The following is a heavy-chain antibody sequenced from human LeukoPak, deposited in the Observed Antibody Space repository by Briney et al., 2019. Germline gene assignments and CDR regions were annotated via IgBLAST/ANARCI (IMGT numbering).Heavy chain of an antibody. D-gene: IGHD2-15*01. CDR2: ISAYNGNT. V-gene: IGHV1-18*01. CDR1: GYTFTSYG. J-gene: IGHJ4*02. CDR3: ARGYCSGGSCYSGY. Sequence: ASVKVSRKASGYTFTSYGISWVRQAPGQGLEWMGWISAYNGNTNYAQKLQGRVTMTTDTSTSTAYMELRSLRSDDTAVYYCARGYCSGGSCYSGYWGQGTLVTVSS.